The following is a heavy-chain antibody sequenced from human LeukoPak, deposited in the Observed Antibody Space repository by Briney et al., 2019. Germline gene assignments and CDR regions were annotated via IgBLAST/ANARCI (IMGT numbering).Heavy chain of an antibody. Sequence: GGSLRLSCAASGFTFSSYAMSWVRQAPGKGLEWVSAISGSGGSTYYADSVKGRFTISRDNSKNTLYLQMNSLRAEDTAVYYCAKDLIDGITMVRGVTYWGQGTLVTVSS. D-gene: IGHD3-10*01. CDR2: ISGSGGST. CDR1: GFTFSSYA. J-gene: IGHJ4*02. CDR3: AKDLIDGITMVRGVTY. V-gene: IGHV3-23*01.